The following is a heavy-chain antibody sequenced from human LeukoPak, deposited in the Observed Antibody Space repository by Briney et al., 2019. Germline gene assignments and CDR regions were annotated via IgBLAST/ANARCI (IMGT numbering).Heavy chain of an antibody. CDR2: INHSGST. J-gene: IGHJ5*02. D-gene: IGHD3-22*01. CDR1: GGSFSGYY. V-gene: IGHV4-34*01. CDR3: ARQPSIWLLPTRWFDP. Sequence: SETLSLTCAVYGGSFSGYYWSWIRQPPGKGLEWIGEINHSGSTNYNPSLKSRVTISVDTSKNQFSLKLSSVTAADTAVYYCARQPSIWLLPTRWFDPWGQGTLVTVSS.